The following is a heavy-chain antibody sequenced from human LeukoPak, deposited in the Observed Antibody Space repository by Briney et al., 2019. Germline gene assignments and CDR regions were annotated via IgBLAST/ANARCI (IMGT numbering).Heavy chain of an antibody. V-gene: IGHV4-34*01. J-gene: IGHJ4*02. D-gene: IGHD3-9*01. CDR1: GGSFSGYY. CDR2: INHSGST. Sequence: PSETLSLTCAVYGGSFSGYYWSWIRQPPGKGLEWIGEINHSGSTNYNPSLKSRVTISVDTSKNQFSLKLSSVTAADTAVYYCARADILTGYSDYWGQGTLVTVSS. CDR3: ARADILTGYSDY.